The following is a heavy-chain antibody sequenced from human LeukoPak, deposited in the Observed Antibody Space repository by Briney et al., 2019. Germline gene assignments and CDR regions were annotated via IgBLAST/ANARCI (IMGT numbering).Heavy chain of an antibody. CDR2: IQSDGGNE. CDR3: ATDFFYQSHYYYYMDV. D-gene: IGHD2-2*01. V-gene: IGHV3-30*02. Sequence: PGGSLRLSCAASGFSFSTSGMHWIRQAPGKGLEWVAFIQSDGGNEYYADSVKGRFTISRDNSKNTVHLQMNSLRSEDTAVYYCATDFFYQSHYYYYMDVWGKGTTVTISS. CDR1: GFSFSTSG. J-gene: IGHJ6*03.